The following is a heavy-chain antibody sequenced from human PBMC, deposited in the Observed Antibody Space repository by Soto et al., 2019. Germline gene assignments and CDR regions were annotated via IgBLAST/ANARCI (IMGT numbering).Heavy chain of an antibody. V-gene: IGHV3-7*01. CDR1: GFTFSSYW. Sequence: GGSLRLSCAASGFTFSSYWMSWVRQAPGKGLEWVANIKQDGSEKYYVDSVKGRFTISRDNAKNSLYLQMNSLRAEDTAVYYCARDHFQYYDFWSGPVTHYYYYYYMDVWGKGTTVTVSS. CDR2: IKQDGSEK. CDR3: ARDHFQYYDFWSGPVTHYYYYYYMDV. J-gene: IGHJ6*03. D-gene: IGHD3-3*01.